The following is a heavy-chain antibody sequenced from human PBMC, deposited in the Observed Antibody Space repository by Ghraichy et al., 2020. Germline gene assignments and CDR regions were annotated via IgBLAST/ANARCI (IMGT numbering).Heavy chain of an antibody. CDR2: IIPIFGTA. V-gene: IGHV1-69*13. CDR1: GGTFSSYA. J-gene: IGHJ5*02. Sequence: SVKVSCKASGGTFSSYAISWVRQAPGQGLEWMGGIIPIFGTANYAQKFQGRVTITADESTSTAYMELSSLRSEDTAVYYCARDLGLGLGSNWFDPWGQGTLVTVSS. D-gene: IGHD1-26*01. CDR3: ARDLGLGLGSNWFDP.